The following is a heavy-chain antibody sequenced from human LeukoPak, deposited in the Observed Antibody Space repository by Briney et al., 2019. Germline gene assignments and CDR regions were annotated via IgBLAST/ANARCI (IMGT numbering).Heavy chain of an antibody. V-gene: IGHV3-15*01. CDR3: TTDRSFRGLKVGYFDY. CDR1: GFTFCNAW. Sequence: PGGSLRLSCAASGFTFCNAWMSCVRQAPGKGLEWVGRIKSKTDGGTTDYAAPVKGRLTISRDDSKNTLYLQMNSLKTEDTAVYYCTTDRSFRGLKVGYFDYWGQGTLVTVSS. CDR2: IKSKTDGGTT. J-gene: IGHJ4*02. D-gene: IGHD3-10*01.